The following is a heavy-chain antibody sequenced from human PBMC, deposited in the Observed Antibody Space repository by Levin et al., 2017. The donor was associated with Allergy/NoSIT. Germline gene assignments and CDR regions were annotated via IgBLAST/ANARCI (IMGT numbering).Heavy chain of an antibody. J-gene: IGHJ6*03. V-gene: IGHV4-34*01. Sequence: SETLSLTCAVYGGSFSGYYWSWIRQPPGKGLEWIGEINHSGSTNYNPSLKSRVTISVDTSKNQFSLKLSSVTAADTAVYYCARGLSGRIAAAWNQYSWRQYYYYYMDVWGKGTTVTVSS. CDR3: ARGLSGRIAAAWNQYSWRQYYYYYMDV. D-gene: IGHD6-13*01. CDR2: INHSGST. CDR1: GGSFSGYY.